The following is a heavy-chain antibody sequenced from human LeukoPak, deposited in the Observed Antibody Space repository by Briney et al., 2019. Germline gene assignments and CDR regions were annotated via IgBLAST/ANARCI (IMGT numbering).Heavy chain of an antibody. D-gene: IGHD1-1*01. Sequence: ASVKVSCKASGFRVSDYLIHWIRQAPGQGPQYMGWINPDNGGTHYSQHFQVRVTMTRDTSVSTAYMELTSLSSDDTAVYFCARGLFGTTWFDFWGQGTLVTVSS. J-gene: IGHJ4*02. CDR1: GFRVSDYL. CDR3: ARGLFGTTWFDF. V-gene: IGHV1-2*02. CDR2: INPDNGGT.